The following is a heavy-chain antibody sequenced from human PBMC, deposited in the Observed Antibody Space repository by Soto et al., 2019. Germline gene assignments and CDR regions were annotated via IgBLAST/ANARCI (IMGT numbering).Heavy chain of an antibody. CDR3: ASTLDRAYTVSAFRRHWYFVL. D-gene: IGHD3-16*01. Sequence: QVQLVQSGAEVKKPGSSVKVSCKVSGGTFSSYTINWIRQAPGQGLEWMGRILPILDRPNYAQNFQARVTITAIEPNGTANNAVTRRRSEDPAVYYCASTLDRAYTVSAFRRHWYFVLWCRGTVVTVSS. V-gene: IGHV1-69*02. CDR1: GGTFSSYT. CDR2: ILPILDRP. J-gene: IGHJ2*01.